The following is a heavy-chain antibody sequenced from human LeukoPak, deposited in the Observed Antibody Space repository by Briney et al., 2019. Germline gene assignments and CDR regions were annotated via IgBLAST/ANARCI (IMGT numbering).Heavy chain of an antibody. J-gene: IGHJ6*03. CDR3: ARVQSSDLNAYFYYLDV. Sequence: GGSLRLSCAASGFTFNNYAFHWVRQAPGKGLEWVALTSYDGTKKYYPDSVKGRFTISRDNSKKTLYMQMNSLRVEDTAVYYCARVQSSDLNAYFYYLDVWGKGTTVTVSS. D-gene: IGHD6-19*01. CDR2: TSYDGTKK. V-gene: IGHV3-30*04. CDR1: GFTFNNYA.